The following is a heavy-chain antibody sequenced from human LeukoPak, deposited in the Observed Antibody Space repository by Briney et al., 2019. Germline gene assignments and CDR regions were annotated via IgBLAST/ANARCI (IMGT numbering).Heavy chain of an antibody. V-gene: IGHV3-30*18. CDR3: AKDSRGYSYIFDY. D-gene: IGHD5-18*01. J-gene: IGHJ4*02. Sequence: PGGSLRLSCAASGFTFSSYGMHWVRQAPGKGLEWVAVISYDGSNKYYADSVKGRFTISRDNSKNTLYLQMNSLRADDTAVYYCAKDSRGYSYIFDYWGQGSLVTVSS. CDR2: ISYDGSNK. CDR1: GFTFSSYG.